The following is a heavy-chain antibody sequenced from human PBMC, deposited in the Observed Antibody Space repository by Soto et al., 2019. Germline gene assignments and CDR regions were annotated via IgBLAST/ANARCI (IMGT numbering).Heavy chain of an antibody. J-gene: IGHJ3*02. CDR1: GFTFSNAW. CDR3: TSDHSIVVVVAATDAFDI. CDR2: IKSKTDGGTT. Sequence: GGSLRLSCAASGFTFSNAWMNWVRQAPGKGLEWVGRIKSKTDGGTTDYAAPVKGRFTISRDDSKNTLYLQMNSLKTEDTAVYYCTSDHSIVVVVAATDAFDIWGQGTMVTVSS. V-gene: IGHV3-15*07. D-gene: IGHD2-15*01.